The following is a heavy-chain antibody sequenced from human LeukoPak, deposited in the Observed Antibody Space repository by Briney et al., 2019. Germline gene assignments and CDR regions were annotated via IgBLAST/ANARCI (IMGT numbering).Heavy chain of an antibody. J-gene: IGHJ4*02. D-gene: IGHD3-16*01. CDR2: ISYDGSNK. V-gene: IGHV3-30*03. CDR3: ARKTDHRAGGDY. Sequence: GRSLRLSCAASGFTFSSYGMHWVRQAPGKGLERVAVISYDGSNKYYADSVKGRFTISRDNSKNTLYLQMNSLRAEDTAIYYCARKTDHRAGGDYWGQGTLVTVSS. CDR1: GFTFSSYG.